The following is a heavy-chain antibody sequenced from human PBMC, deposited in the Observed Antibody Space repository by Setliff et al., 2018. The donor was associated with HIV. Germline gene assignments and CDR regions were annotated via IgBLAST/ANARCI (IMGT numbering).Heavy chain of an antibody. CDR3: ATQRDIVMVPGQGGFDI. Sequence: GASVKVSCKASTYTFSSYVINWVRQAPGQGLEWMGRICVYNGNTIYAQKLQGRVIMTTDTSTSTAYMELRSLRSDDTAMYYCATQRDIVMVPGQGGFDIWAQGTMVTVSS. CDR2: ICVYNGNT. D-gene: IGHD2-2*01. CDR1: TYTFSSYV. J-gene: IGHJ3*02. V-gene: IGHV1-18*01.